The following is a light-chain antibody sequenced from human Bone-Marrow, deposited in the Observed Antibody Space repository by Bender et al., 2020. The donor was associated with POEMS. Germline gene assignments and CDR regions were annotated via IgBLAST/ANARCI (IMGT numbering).Light chain of an antibody. Sequence: QSVLTQPPSVSEAPRQRVTISCSGSSSNIGNNAVNWYQQVPGKSPKLLIYYDDLKPSGVSARFSGSKSGSSASLAISGLQSEDEADYYCATWDDSLKGPVFGGGTRLTVL. CDR1: SSNIGNNA. CDR3: ATWDDSLKGPV. J-gene: IGLJ3*02. V-gene: IGLV1-36*01. CDR2: YDD.